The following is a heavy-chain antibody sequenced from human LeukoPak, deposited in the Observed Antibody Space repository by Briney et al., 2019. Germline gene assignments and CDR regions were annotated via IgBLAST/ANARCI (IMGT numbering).Heavy chain of an antibody. J-gene: IGHJ4*02. V-gene: IGHV4-34*01. CDR1: GGSFSGYY. D-gene: IGHD1-1*01. CDR2: INHSGST. Sequence: SETLSLTCAVYGGSFSGYYWSWIRQPPGKGLEWIGEINHSGSTNYNPSLKSRVTISVDTSKNQFSLKLSSVTAADTAVYYCARLYNWDYFDYWGQGTLVTVAS. CDR3: ARLYNWDYFDY.